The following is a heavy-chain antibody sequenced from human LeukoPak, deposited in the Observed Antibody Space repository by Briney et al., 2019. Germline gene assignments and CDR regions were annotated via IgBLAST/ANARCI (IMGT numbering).Heavy chain of an antibody. CDR1: GGSISSYY. D-gene: IGHD4-23*01. CDR2: IYTSGST. V-gene: IGHV4-4*07. CDR3: ARDRGGNWKYSIWAYLDP. J-gene: IGHJ5*02. Sequence: PSETLSLTCTVSGGSISSYYWSWIRQPAGKGLEWIGRIYTSGSTNYHPSLKSRVTMSVDTSKNQFSLKLSSVTAADTAVYYCARDRGGNWKYSIWAYLDPWGQGTPVTVSS.